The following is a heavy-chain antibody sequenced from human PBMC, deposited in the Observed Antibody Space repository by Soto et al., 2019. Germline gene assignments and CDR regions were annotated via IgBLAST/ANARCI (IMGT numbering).Heavy chain of an antibody. J-gene: IGHJ6*02. Sequence: QVQLVQSGAEVKKPGASVKVSCKASGYTFSDYYIHWVRQAPGQGPEWMGWINLKSGDTNYAQKFRGWVTMTRDTSNSTAYMELSRLTSDDTASYYCARDHLPDYYYYGMDVWGQGTTVTVSS. V-gene: IGHV1-2*04. CDR2: INLKSGDT. D-gene: IGHD2-2*01. CDR1: GYTFSDYY. CDR3: ARDHLPDYYYYGMDV.